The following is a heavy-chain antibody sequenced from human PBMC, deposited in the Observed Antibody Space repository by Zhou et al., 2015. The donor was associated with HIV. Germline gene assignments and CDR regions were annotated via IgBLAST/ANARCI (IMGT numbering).Heavy chain of an antibody. D-gene: IGHD6-19*01. CDR3: AVTIAVAGTQYWYFDL. CDR1: GYTFTSYY. CDR2: INPSGGST. J-gene: IGHJ2*01. Sequence: QVQLVQSGAEVKKPGASVKVSCKASGYTFTSYYMHWVRQAPGQGLEWMGIINPSGGSTSYAQKFQGRVTMTRDTSTSTVYMELSSLRSEDTAVYYCAVTIAVAGTQYWYFDLWGRGTLVTVSS. V-gene: IGHV1-46*03.